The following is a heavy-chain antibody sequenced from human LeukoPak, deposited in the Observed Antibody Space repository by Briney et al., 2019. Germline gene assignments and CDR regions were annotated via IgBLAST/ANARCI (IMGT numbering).Heavy chain of an antibody. J-gene: IGHJ6*03. V-gene: IGHV4-61*01. CDR3: ARELVVAPYYYYYMDV. D-gene: IGHD2-2*01. CDR2: IYYSGST. CDR1: GGSVSSGSYH. Sequence: SETLSLTCTVSGGSVSSGSYHWSWIRQPPGKGLEWIGYIYYSGSTNYNPSLKSRVTISVDTSKNQFSLKLSSVTAADTAVYYCARELVVAPYYYYYMDVWGKGTTVTVSS.